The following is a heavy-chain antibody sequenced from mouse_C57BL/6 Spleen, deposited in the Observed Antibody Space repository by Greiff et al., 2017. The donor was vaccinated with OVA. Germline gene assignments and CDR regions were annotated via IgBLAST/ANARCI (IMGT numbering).Heavy chain of an antibody. CDR3: ARKYGIHWYWDV. CDR1: GYTFTSYW. V-gene: IGHV1-69*01. CDR2: IDPSDSYT. D-gene: IGHD2-1*01. Sequence: QVQLQQPGAELVMPGASVKLSCKASGYTFTSYWMHWVQQRPGQGLEWIGEIDPSDSYTNYTQKFKGQSTLTVDKSSSPAYMQLRSLPSEDSEGYCCARKYGIHWYWDVWGKGTTVTVSS. J-gene: IGHJ1*03.